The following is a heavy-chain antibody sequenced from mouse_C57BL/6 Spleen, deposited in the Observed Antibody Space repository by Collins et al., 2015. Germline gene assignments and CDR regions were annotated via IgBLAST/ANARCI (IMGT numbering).Heavy chain of an antibody. D-gene: IGHD1-1*01. V-gene: IGHV1-52*01. CDR2: IDPSDSET. CDR1: GYTFTSYW. CDR3: ATPRYYGSGFDY. Sequence: QVQLQQPGAELVRPGSSVKLSCKASGYTFTSYWMHWVKQRPIQGLEWIGNIDPSDSETHYNQKFKDKATLTVDESSSTAYMQLSSLTSEDSAVYYCATPRYYGSGFDYWGQGTTLTVSS. J-gene: IGHJ2*01.